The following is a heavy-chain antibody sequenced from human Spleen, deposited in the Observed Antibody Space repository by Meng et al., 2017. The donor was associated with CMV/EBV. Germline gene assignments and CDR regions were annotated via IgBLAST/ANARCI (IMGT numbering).Heavy chain of an antibody. V-gene: IGHV3-48*03. CDR1: GFTFSSYE. CDR3: ARQIVGATSDAFDI. J-gene: IGHJ3*02. Sequence: GESLKISCAASGFTFSSYEMNWVRQAPGKGLEWVSYISGSGSTIYYADSVKGRFTISRDNAKNSLYLQMNSLRAEDTAVYYCARQIVGATSDAFDIWGQGTMVTVSS. D-gene: IGHD1-26*01. CDR2: ISGSGSTI.